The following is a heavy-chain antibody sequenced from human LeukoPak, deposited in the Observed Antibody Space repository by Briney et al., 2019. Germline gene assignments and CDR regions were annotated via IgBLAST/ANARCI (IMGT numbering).Heavy chain of an antibody. CDR2: IYSGGST. J-gene: IGHJ4*02. Sequence: GGSLRLSCAASGFTVSSNYMSWVRQAPGKGLEWVSVIYSGGSTYYADSVKGRFTISRDNSKNTLYLQMDSLRAEDTAVYYCARDLVATIEGFDYWGQGTLVTVSS. CDR1: GFTVSSNY. V-gene: IGHV3-53*05. D-gene: IGHD5-12*01. CDR3: ARDLVATIEGFDY.